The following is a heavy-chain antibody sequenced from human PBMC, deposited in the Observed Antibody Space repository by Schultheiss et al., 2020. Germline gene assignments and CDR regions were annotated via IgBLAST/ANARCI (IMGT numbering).Heavy chain of an antibody. CDR3: ARVVVAADYYYYYMDV. D-gene: IGHD2-15*01. CDR1: GGTFSSYT. Sequence: SVKVSCKASGGTFSSYTISWVRQASGQGLEWMGGIIPIFGTANYAQKFQGRVTITADESTSTAYMELSSLRSEDTAVYYCARVVVAADYYYYYMDVWGKGTTVTVSS. CDR2: IIPIFGTA. V-gene: IGHV1-69*13. J-gene: IGHJ6*03.